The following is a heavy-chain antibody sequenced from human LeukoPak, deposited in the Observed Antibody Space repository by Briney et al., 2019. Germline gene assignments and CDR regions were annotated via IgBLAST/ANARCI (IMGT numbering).Heavy chain of an antibody. CDR2: ISSSSSTI. Sequence: GGSLRLSSAASGFTLSSYSMNWVRQAPGKGLEWGSDISSSSSTIYYADSVKGRFTISRDNAKNSLYLQMNSLRDEDTAVYYCARDYSLGPDYWGQGTLVTVSS. D-gene: IGHD3-16*02. CDR3: ARDYSLGPDY. V-gene: IGHV3-48*02. J-gene: IGHJ4*02. CDR1: GFTLSSYS.